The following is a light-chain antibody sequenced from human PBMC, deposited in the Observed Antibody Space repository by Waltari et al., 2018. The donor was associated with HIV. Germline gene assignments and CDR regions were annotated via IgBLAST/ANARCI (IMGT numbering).Light chain of an antibody. CDR1: TRAFGDYDH. Sequence: QSALTQPASVSGSPGQSVTISCTGPTRAFGDYDHVSWYQQHPGKTPKLITYEVNNRPSGVSNRFSGSKSGNTASLTISGLQAEDEADYYCGSYTSSTAWVFGGGT. CDR3: GSYTSSTAWV. J-gene: IGLJ3*02. CDR2: EVN. V-gene: IGLV2-14*01.